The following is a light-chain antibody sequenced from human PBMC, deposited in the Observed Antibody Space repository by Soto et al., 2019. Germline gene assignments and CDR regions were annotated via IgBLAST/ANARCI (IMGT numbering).Light chain of an antibody. CDR1: QGINNY. CDR3: LQHHSYPWT. CDR2: AAS. V-gene: IGKV1-17*03. Sequence: DIQMTQSPSAMSASVGDRVTITCRASQGINNYLAWFQQKPGKVPARLIYAASSLQSGVPSRFSGSGYGTEFTLTISSLQPEDFGTYYCLQHHSYPWTFGQGTKVDIK. J-gene: IGKJ1*01.